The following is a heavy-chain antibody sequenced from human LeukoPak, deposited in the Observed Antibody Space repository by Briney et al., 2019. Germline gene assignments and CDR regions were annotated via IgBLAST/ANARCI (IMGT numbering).Heavy chain of an antibody. D-gene: IGHD6-13*01. CDR3: ATDDSSSWPRGYYGMDV. J-gene: IGHJ6*02. CDR2: FDPEDGET. Sequence: ASVKVSCKVSGYTLTELSMHWVRQAPGKGLEWMGGFDPEDGETIYAQKFQGRVTMTEDTSTDTAYMELSSLRSEDTAVYYCATDDSSSWPRGYYGMDVWGQGTTVTVSS. CDR1: GYTLTELS. V-gene: IGHV1-24*01.